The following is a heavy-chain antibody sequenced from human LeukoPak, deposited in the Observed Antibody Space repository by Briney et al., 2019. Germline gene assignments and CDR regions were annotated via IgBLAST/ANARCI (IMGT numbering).Heavy chain of an antibody. CDR2: INHSGST. J-gene: IGHJ5*02. CDR1: GGSISSGSYY. Sequence: SETLSLTCTVSGGSISSGSYYWSWIRQPPGKGLEWIGEINHSGSTNYNPSLKSRVTISVDTSKNQFSLKLSSVTAADTAVYYCARDLDGSGDNWFDPWGQGTLVTVSS. D-gene: IGHD3-10*01. CDR3: ARDLDGSGDNWFDP. V-gene: IGHV4-39*07.